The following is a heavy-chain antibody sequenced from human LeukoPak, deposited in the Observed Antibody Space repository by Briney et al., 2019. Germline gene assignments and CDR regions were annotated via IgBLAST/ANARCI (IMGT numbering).Heavy chain of an antibody. CDR2: IYYSGST. CDR3: ARALGGGYCSSTSCYTAAFDI. V-gene: IGHV4-31*03. J-gene: IGHJ3*02. CDR1: GGSISSGGYY. Sequence: SETLSLTCTVSGGSISSGGYYWSWTRQHPGKGLEWIGYIYYSGSTYYNPSLKSRVTISVDTSKNQFSLKLSSVTAADTAVYYCARALGGGYCSSTSCYTAAFDIWGQGTMVTVSS. D-gene: IGHD2-2*02.